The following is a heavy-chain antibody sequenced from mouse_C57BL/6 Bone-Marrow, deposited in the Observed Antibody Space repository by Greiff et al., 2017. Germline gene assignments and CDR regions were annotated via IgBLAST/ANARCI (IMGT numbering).Heavy chain of an antibody. CDR1: GYTFTSYW. D-gene: IGHD1-1*01. J-gene: IGHJ2*01. Sequence: QVQLQQPGAELVKPGASVKMSCKASGYTFTSYWITWVTQRPGQGLEWIGDIYPGSGSTNYNEKFKSKATLTVDTSSSTAYMQLSSLTAEDSAVYSCARPFITTVVYFDYWGQGTTLTVSS. CDR3: ARPFITTVVYFDY. CDR2: IYPGSGST. V-gene: IGHV1-55*01.